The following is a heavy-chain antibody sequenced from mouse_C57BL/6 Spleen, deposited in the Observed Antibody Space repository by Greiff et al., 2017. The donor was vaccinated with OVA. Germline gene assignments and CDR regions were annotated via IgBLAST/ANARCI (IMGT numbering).Heavy chain of an antibody. CDR1: GYTFTSYW. CDR2: INPSNGGT. D-gene: IGHD1-2*01. V-gene: IGHV1-53*01. J-gene: IGHJ3*01. Sequence: VQLQQPGTELVKPGASVKLSCKASGYTFTSYWMHWVKQRPGQGLEWIGDINPSNGGTNYNEKFKSKATLTVDKSSSPAYMQPSSLTADDCAVYYCARLLIGYSYWGQGTLVTVSA. CDR3: ARLLIGYSY.